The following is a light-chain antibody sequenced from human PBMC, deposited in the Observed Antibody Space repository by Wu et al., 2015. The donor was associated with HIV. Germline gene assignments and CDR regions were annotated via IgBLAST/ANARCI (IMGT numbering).Light chain of an antibody. J-gene: IGKJ1*01. CDR3: QKYNTAPWT. V-gene: IGKV1-39*01. CDR1: QSVSSY. CDR2: AAS. Sequence: DIQMTQSPSSLSASVGDRVTITCRASQSVSSYLNWYQQKPGKAPKLLIYAASSLQSGVPSRFSGRGSGTDFTLTISSLQPEDVATYYCQKYNTAPWTFGQGTKVEMK.